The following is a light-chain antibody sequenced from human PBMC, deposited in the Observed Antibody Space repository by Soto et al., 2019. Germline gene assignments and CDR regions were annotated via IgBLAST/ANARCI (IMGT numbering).Light chain of an antibody. CDR2: EVS. V-gene: IGLV2-14*01. CDR3: SSYTSSSTHWV. J-gene: IGLJ3*02. CDR1: SSDVGGYNY. Sequence: VLTQPASVSGSPGQSITISCTGTSSDVGGYNYVSWYQQHPGKAPKLMIYEVSNRPSGVSNRFSGSKSGNTASLTISGLQAEDEADYYCSSYTSSSTHWVFGGGTKLTVL.